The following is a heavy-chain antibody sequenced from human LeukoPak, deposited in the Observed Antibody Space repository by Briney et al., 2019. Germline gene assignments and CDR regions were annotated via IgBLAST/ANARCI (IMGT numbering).Heavy chain of an antibody. CDR2: MYYGGSP. CDR3: VTGRYSYGWYDH. CDR1: GGSIISFY. V-gene: IGHV4-59*13. D-gene: IGHD1-26*01. Sequence: SETLSLTCTVSGGSIISFYWSWIRQPPGKGLEWIGYMYYGGSPNYNPSLKSRVITSLDTSKKQFSLKLNSVTTADTAVYYCVTGRYSYGWYDHWGQGILVIVSS. J-gene: IGHJ5*02.